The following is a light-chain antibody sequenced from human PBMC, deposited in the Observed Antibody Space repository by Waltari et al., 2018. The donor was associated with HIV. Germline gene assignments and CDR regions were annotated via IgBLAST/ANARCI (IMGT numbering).Light chain of an antibody. CDR1: QSLLHRNGFNY. CDR3: MQALQGVS. J-gene: IGKJ4*01. CDR2: LGS. Sequence: DIVMTQSPLSLPVTPGEPASLSCRSSQSLLHRNGFNYVDWYLQKPGQSPQLLIYLGSNRASGVPDRFSGSGSGTDFTLKIRRVEAEDVGVYYCMQALQGVSFGGGTKVEIK. V-gene: IGKV2-28*01.